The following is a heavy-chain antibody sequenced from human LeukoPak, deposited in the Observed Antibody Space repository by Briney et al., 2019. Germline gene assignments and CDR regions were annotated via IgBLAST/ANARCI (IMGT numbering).Heavy chain of an antibody. Sequence: ASVKVSCKASGYTFTGYYMHWVRQAPGQGLEWMGWINPNSGGTNYAQKFQGRVTMTRDTSISTAYMELSRLRSDDTAVYYCARLMTTGLLNYYYYYMDVWGKGTTVTVSS. D-gene: IGHD4-11*01. CDR2: INPNSGGT. V-gene: IGHV1-2*02. CDR1: GYTFTGYY. CDR3: ARLMTTGLLNYYYYYMDV. J-gene: IGHJ6*03.